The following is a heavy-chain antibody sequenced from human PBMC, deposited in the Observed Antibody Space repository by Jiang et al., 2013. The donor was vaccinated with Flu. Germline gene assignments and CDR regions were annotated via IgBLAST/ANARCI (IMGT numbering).Heavy chain of an antibody. J-gene: IGHJ4*02. Sequence: SGGGVVQPGRSLRLSCAASGFTFSSYAMHWVRQAPGKGLEWVALISSDASNKAYADSVKGRFTISRGNSKNSLYLQMNSLRAEDTAVYYCARRLADYDSSGYVDYWGQGTLVTVSS. V-gene: IGHV3-30*04. CDR2: ISSDASNK. D-gene: IGHD3-22*01. CDR1: GFTFSSYA. CDR3: ARRLADYDSSGYVDY.